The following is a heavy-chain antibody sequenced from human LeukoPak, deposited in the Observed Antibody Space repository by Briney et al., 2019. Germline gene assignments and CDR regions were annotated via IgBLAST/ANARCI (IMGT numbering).Heavy chain of an antibody. CDR1: GYTFTSYA. J-gene: IGHJ4*02. D-gene: IGHD3-22*01. CDR3: ARDRSGYYYFDY. CDR2: IIPILGIA. V-gene: IGHV1-69*04. Sequence: SVKVSCKASGYTFTSYAMHWVRQAPGQGLEWMGRIIPILGIANYAQKFQGRVTITADKSTSTAYMELSSLRSEDTAVYYCARDRSGYYYFDYWGQGTLVTVSS.